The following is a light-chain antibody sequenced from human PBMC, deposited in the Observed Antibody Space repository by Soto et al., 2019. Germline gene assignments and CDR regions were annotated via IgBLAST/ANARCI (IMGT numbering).Light chain of an antibody. CDR3: RSYTRSRAYV. CDR1: SSDVGGYNY. Sequence: QSVLTQPASVAGSPGQSITISCAGTSSDVGGYNYVSWYQQQSGKAPKLMIHEVSNRPSGVSNRFSGSKSGNTASLTISGIQAEDEADYYCRSYTRSRAYVFGAGTKVTVL. CDR2: EVS. V-gene: IGLV2-14*01. J-gene: IGLJ1*01.